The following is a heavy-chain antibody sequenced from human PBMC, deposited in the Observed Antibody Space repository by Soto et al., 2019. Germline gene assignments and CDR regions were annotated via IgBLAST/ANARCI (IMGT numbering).Heavy chain of an antibody. CDR2: IRRLXDSP. Sequence: GGSVSLSSAASGFAFSGYEMSSVRQSPGRTLEWISYIRRLXDSPHYADSVKGRFTISRDNAKNSLYLQMNSLRVEDTAVYYCARAYCSTPTCHVQAFDAGGQGTLVTVSS. CDR3: ARAYCSTPTCHVQAFDA. D-gene: IGHD2-2*01. J-gene: IGHJ5*02. V-gene: IGHV3-48*03. CDR1: GFAFSGYE.